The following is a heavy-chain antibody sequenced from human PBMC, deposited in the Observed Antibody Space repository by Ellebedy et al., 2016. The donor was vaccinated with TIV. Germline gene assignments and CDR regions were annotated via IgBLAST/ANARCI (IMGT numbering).Heavy chain of an antibody. CDR3: ARDSGSFGFDP. CDR1: GYTFTSYD. J-gene: IGHJ5*02. V-gene: IGHV1-8*03. CDR2: MNTNRGNR. D-gene: IGHD3-10*01. Sequence: AASVKVSCQASGYTFTSYDINWVRQATGQGLEWMGWMNTNRGNRGYAQKFQGRVTISRNTSISTAYMELSSLRSEDTAVYFCARDSGSFGFDPWGQGTLVTVSS.